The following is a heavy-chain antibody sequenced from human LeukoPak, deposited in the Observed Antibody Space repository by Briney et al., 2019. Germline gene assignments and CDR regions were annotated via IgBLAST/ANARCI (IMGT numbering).Heavy chain of an antibody. CDR3: ARYPVAGTSAFDI. CDR1: GGTFSSYA. J-gene: IGHJ3*02. D-gene: IGHD6-19*01. Sequence: SVKVSCKASGGTFSSYAISWVRQAPGQGLEWMGGIIPIFGTANYAQKFQGRVTITADESTSTAYMELSSLRSEDTAVYYCARYPVAGTSAFDIWGRGTMVTVSS. V-gene: IGHV1-69*13. CDR2: IIPIFGTA.